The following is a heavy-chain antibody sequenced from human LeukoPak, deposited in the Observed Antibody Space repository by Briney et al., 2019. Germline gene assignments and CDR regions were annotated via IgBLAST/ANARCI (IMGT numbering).Heavy chain of an antibody. CDR3: ARDQEGFDY. CDR1: GYTFSRHY. V-gene: IGHV1-46*01. CDR2: IYPRDGST. Sequence: GASVKVSCKTSGYTFSRHYIHWVRQAPGQGLEWMGMIYPRDGSTSYAQKFQGRVTVTRDTSTSTVHMELSGLRSEDTAVYYCARDQEGFDYWGQGTLVTVSS. J-gene: IGHJ4*02.